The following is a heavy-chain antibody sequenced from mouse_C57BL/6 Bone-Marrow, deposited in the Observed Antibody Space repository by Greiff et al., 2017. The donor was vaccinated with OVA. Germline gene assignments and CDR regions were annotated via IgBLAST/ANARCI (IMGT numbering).Heavy chain of an antibody. Sequence: QVQLQQPGAELVRPGTSVKLSCKASGYTFTSYWMHWVKQRPGQGLEWIGVIDPSDSYTNYNQKFKGKATLTVDTSSSTAYMQLSSLTSEDSAVYYGARGNYWYFDYWGKGTTLTVSS. CDR2: IDPSDSYT. V-gene: IGHV1-59*01. J-gene: IGHJ2*01. CDR3: ARGNYWYFDY. D-gene: IGHD2-1*01. CDR1: GYTFTSYW.